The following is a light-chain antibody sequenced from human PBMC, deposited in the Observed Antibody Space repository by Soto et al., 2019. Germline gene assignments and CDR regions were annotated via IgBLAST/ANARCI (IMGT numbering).Light chain of an antibody. Sequence: MLMTQSPATLSVSPGERVTLSCRTSHSVNSHVAWYQQKPGQAPRLLLYGASTRATGIPVRFSGSGFGTEFTLTISSLQSEDFAVYYCQQYKNWPIFGQGTRLEI. CDR2: GAS. V-gene: IGKV3-15*01. CDR3: QQYKNWPI. J-gene: IGKJ5*01. CDR1: HSVNSH.